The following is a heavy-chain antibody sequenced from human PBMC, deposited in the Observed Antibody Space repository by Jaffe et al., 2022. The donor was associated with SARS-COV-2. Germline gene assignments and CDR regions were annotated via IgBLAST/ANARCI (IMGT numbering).Heavy chain of an antibody. V-gene: IGHV3-23*01. J-gene: IGHJ4*02. D-gene: IGHD3-10*01. CDR3: AKGLLWFAEQDY. CDR1: GFTFSGSV. CDR2: ISGTGGTP. Sequence: EVQLLESGGGLVQPGGSLRLSCAASGFTFSGSVMGWVRQAPGKGLEWVSTISGTGGTPYYAASVKGRFTISRDNSKNTLHLQLSSLRDDDTATYYCAKGLLWFAEQDYWGQGTLVTVSS.